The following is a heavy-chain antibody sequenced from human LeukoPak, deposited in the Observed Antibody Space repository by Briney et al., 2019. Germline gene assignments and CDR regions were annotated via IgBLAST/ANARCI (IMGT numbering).Heavy chain of an antibody. D-gene: IGHD2/OR15-2a*01. J-gene: IGHJ5*02. CDR3: ASNSGYNWFDP. CDR1: GFTFSDYY. CDR2: ISCSGSTI. Sequence: NPGGSLRLSCAASGFTFSDYYMSWIRQAPGKGLEWVSHISCSGSTIYYADSVKGRFTISRDNAKNSLYLQMNSLRAEDTAVYYCASNSGYNWFDPWGQGTLVTVSS. V-gene: IGHV3-11*04.